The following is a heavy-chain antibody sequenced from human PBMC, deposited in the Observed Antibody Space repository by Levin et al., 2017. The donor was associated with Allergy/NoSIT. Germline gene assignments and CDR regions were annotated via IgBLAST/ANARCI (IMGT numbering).Heavy chain of an antibody. CDR1: GFTFSSYA. V-gene: IGHV3-30-3*01. CDR3: ARMETDMVTMGEYYFHS. J-gene: IGHJ4*02. D-gene: IGHD5-18*01. CDR2: ISYDGSSE. Sequence: GESLKISCAASGFTFSSYAMHWVRQAPGKGLEWVAVISYDGSSEYYAESVKGRFTISRDNSKNTVYLQMNRLRAEDTAVYYCARMETDMVTMGEYYFHSWGQGSLVTVSS.